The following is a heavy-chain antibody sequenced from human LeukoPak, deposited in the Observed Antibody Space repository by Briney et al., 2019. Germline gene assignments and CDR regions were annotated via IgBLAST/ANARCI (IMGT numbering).Heavy chain of an antibody. CDR1: GFIFSNYG. CDR2: IWYDGRTK. J-gene: IGHJ4*02. V-gene: IGHV3-33*01. D-gene: IGHD6-19*01. CDR3: AREWGRIAVAGGPGY. Sequence: GGSLRLSCEVSGFIFSNYGMHWVRQAPGMGLEWVALIWYDGRTKFHADSVKCRFTISRDNSANILYLQMSSLRVEDTAVYYCAREWGRIAVAGGPGYWGQGALVTVSS.